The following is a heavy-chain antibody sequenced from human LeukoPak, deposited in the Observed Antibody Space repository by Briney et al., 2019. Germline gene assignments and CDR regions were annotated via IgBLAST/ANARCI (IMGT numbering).Heavy chain of an antibody. Sequence: SQTLSLTCTVSGGSISSGGYYWSWIRQPPGKGLEWIGYIYYSGSTNYNPSLKSRVTISVDTSKNQFSLKLSSVTAADTAVYYCARESARGNAFDIWGQGPMVTVSS. V-gene: IGHV4-61*08. CDR3: ARESARGNAFDI. D-gene: IGHD3-10*01. CDR1: GGSISSGGYY. CDR2: IYYSGST. J-gene: IGHJ3*02.